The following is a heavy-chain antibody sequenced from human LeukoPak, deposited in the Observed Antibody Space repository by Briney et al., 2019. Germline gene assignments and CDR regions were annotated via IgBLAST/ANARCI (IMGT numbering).Heavy chain of an antibody. CDR3: AREEVRGSWEDYFDY. CDR2: IYTSGST. J-gene: IGHJ4*02. Sequence: PSETLSLTCTVSGGSISSGSYYWSWIRQPAGKGLEWIGRIYTSGSTNYNPSLKSRVTISVDTSKNQFSLKLSSVTAADTAVYYCAREEVRGSWEDYFDYWGQGTLVTVSS. V-gene: IGHV4-61*02. CDR1: GGSISSGSYY. D-gene: IGHD6-13*01.